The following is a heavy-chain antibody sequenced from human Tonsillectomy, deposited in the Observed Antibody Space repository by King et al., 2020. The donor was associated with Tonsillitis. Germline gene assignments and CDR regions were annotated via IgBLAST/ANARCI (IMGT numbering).Heavy chain of an antibody. CDR1: GFTFSSYA. CDR3: AKDPRGGIVVVVAPGY. V-gene: IGHV3-23*04. CDR2: ISGSGGST. D-gene: IGHD2-15*01. Sequence: EVQLVESGGGLVQPGGSLRLSCAASGFTFSSYAMSWVRQAPGKGLEWVSAISGSGGSTYYADSVKGRFTISRDNSKNTLYLQMNSLRAEDTAVYYCAKDPRGGIVVVVAPGYWGQGTLVTVSS. J-gene: IGHJ4*02.